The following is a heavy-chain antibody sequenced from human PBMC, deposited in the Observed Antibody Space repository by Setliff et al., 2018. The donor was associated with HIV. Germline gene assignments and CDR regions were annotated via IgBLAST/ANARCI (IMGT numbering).Heavy chain of an antibody. Sequence: ASVKVSCKASGYTFTSYYMHWVRQAPGQGLEWMGIINPRGDKTTYAQRFQGRVTVTRDTSTSTVFLDLSSLASDDTAIYYCARDGEGEAAAGDYFDHWGQGTLVTVSS. CDR1: GYTFTSYY. CDR2: INPRGDKT. D-gene: IGHD6-13*01. V-gene: IGHV1-46*01. J-gene: IGHJ4*02. CDR3: ARDGEGEAAAGDYFDH.